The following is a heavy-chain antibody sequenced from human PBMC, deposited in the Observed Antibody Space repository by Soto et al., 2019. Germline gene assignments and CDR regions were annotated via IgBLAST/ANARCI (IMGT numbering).Heavy chain of an antibody. Sequence: GVSLRLSFAAPGFTFSTYGMHWFRQSLGKGLEWVAVISYDGVNKYYADSVKGRFTISRDNSKNTLYLQMNSLRAEDTAVYYCAKSVYNWNDGFFDYWGQGTLVSVSS. V-gene: IGHV3-30*18. CDR2: ISYDGVNK. D-gene: IGHD1-1*01. CDR1: GFTFSTYG. CDR3: AKSVYNWNDGFFDY. J-gene: IGHJ4*02.